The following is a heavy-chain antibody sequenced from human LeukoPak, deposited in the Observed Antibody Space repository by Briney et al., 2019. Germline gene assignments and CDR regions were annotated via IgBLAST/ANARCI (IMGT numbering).Heavy chain of an antibody. J-gene: IGHJ4*02. CDR3: ARVARGGYCSSTSCYSEYYFDY. Sequence: GGSLRLSCAASGFTVSSNYMSRVRQAPGKGLEWVSVIYSGGSTYYADSVKGRFTISRDNSKNTLYLQMNSLRAEDTAVYYCARVARGGYCSSTSCYSEYYFDYWGQGTLVTVSS. D-gene: IGHD2-2*02. CDR2: IYSGGST. CDR1: GFTVSSNY. V-gene: IGHV3-53*01.